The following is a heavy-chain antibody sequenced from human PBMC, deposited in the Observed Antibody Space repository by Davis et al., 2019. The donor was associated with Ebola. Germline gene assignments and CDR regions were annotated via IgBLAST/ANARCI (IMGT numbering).Heavy chain of an antibody. D-gene: IGHD4-23*01. CDR2: ITSTSSYT. Sequence: GGSLRLSCSASGFTFGDHYMSWVRQAPGEGLEWVSYITSTSSYTNHADSVKGRFTISRDNANNALYLQMTSLRAGDTAVYYCAQQLGDYGGNALRYWGQGTLVTVSS. CDR1: GFTFGDHY. J-gene: IGHJ4*02. CDR3: AQQLGDYGGNALRY. V-gene: IGHV3-11*06.